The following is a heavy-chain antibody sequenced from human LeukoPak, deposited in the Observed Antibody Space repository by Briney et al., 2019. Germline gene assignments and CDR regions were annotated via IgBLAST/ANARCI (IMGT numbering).Heavy chain of an antibody. CDR3: ARDGHYDILTGYFQD. D-gene: IGHD3-9*01. CDR1: GFTFTDYY. J-gene: IGHJ1*01. Sequence: GGSLRLSCAASGFTFTDYYMSWIRQAPGKGLEWVSYITNSGTTIYYADSVNGRFTISRDNAKNSLYLQMNSLRAEDTAVYYCARDGHYDILTGYFQDWGQGTLVTVSS. CDR2: ITNSGTTI. V-gene: IGHV3-11*01.